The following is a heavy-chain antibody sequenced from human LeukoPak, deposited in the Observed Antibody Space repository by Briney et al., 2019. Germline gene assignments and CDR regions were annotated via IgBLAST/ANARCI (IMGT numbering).Heavy chain of an antibody. J-gene: IGHJ4*02. Sequence: SETLSLTCTVSGGSISSGGYYWGWIRQPPGKGLEWIGSLYYSGSTYYNPSLKSRVTISVDTSKNQFSLKLNSVTAADTAVYYCARRSITGTTVDYWGQGTLVTVSS. V-gene: IGHV4-39*01. CDR2: LYYSGST. CDR1: GGSISSGGYY. CDR3: ARRSITGTTVDY. D-gene: IGHD1-7*01.